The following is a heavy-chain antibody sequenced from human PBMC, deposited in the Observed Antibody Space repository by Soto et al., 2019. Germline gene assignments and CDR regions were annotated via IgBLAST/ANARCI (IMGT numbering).Heavy chain of an antibody. D-gene: IGHD3-16*01. J-gene: IGHJ5*02. V-gene: IGHV4-34*01. CDR3: ARVDRLGWFDP. Sequence: PSETLSLTCAVYGGSFSGYYWSWIRQPPGKGLEWIGEINHSGSTNYNPSLKSRVTISVDTSKNQFSLKLSSVTAADTAVYYCARVDRLGWFDPWGQGTLVTVSS. CDR2: INHSGST. CDR1: GGSFSGYY.